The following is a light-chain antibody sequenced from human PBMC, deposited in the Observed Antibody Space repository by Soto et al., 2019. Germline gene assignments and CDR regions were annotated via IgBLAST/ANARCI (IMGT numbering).Light chain of an antibody. V-gene: IGKV1-39*01. J-gene: IGKJ1*01. CDR2: AAS. Sequence: DIQMTPSPSSLSASVGDRVTITCRASQSISSYLNWYQQKPGKAPKLLIYAASSLQSGVPSRFSGSGSGTDFTLTISSLQPEDFATYYCQQSYSTPPTFGQGTQV. CDR1: QSISSY. CDR3: QQSYSTPPT.